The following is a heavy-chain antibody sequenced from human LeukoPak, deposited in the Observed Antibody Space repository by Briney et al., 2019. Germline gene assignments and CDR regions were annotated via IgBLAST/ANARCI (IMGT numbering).Heavy chain of an antibody. J-gene: IGHJ4*02. CDR3: AKEIWPTVTTPGHTHFDY. V-gene: IGHV3-23*01. Sequence: PGGSLRLSCAASGFTFDDYAMHWVRQAPGKGLEWVSAISGSGGSTYYADSVKGRFTISRDNSKNTLCLQMNSLRAEDTAVYYCAKEIWPTVTTPGHTHFDYWGQGTLVTVSS. D-gene: IGHD4-17*01. CDR1: GFTFDDYA. CDR2: ISGSGGST.